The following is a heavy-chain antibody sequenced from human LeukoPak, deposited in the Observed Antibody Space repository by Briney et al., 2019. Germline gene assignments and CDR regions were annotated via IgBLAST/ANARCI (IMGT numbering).Heavy chain of an antibody. V-gene: IGHV1-2*02. CDR3: AREYYDYVWGSYGPNYYYYYMDV. D-gene: IGHD3-16*01. J-gene: IGHJ6*03. CDR2: INPNSGGT. Sequence: ASVKVSCKATGYTFTGCYMHWVRQAPGQGLEWMGWINPNSGGTNYAQKLQGRVTMTTDTSTSTAYMELRSLRSDDTAVYYCAREYYDYVWGSYGPNYYYYYMDVWGKGTTVTVSS. CDR1: GYTFTGCY.